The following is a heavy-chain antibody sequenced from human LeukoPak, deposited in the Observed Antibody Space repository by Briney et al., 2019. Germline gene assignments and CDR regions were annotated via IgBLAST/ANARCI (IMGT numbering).Heavy chain of an antibody. J-gene: IGHJ4*02. Sequence: PSETLSLSCTVSGGSIISSSYYWGWIRQPPGKGLEWIGSIYFSGGTSYNPSLKSRLTISVDTSKNQFSLKLTSVTAADTAVYYCVAEEYGTGSYYKSAFWGKGALVTVSS. CDR3: VAEEYGTGSYYKSAF. CDR2: IYFSGGT. V-gene: IGHV4-39*01. CDR1: GGSIISSSYY. D-gene: IGHD3-10*01.